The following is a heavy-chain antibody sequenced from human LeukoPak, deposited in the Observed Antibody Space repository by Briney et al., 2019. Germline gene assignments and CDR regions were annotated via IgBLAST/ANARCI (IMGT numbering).Heavy chain of an antibody. D-gene: IGHD1-26*01. J-gene: IGHJ5*02. CDR2: INPNSGGT. CDR3: ARESYSGSYYWFDP. Sequence: ASVKVSCKASGYTFTGYYMHWVRQAPGQGLEWMVWINPNSGGTNYAQKFQGRVTMTRDTSISTAYMELSRLRSDDTAVYYCARESYSGSYYWFDPWGQGTLVTVSS. CDR1: GYTFTGYY. V-gene: IGHV1-2*02.